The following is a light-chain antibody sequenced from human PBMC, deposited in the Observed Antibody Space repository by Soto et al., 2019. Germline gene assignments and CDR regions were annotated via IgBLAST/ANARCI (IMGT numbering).Light chain of an antibody. V-gene: IGKV3-20*01. CDR3: QQYGSSPYT. CDR1: QSVSSSY. Sequence: EIVLTQSPGTLSLSPGERATLSCRASQSVSSSYLARYQQKPGQAPRLLIYGASSRATGIPDRFSGSGPGTDFTLTISRLEPEDFAVYYCQQYGSSPYTFGQGTKLEIK. CDR2: GAS. J-gene: IGKJ2*01.